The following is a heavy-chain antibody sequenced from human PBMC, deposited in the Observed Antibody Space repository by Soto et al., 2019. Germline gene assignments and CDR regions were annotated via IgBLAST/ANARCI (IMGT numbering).Heavy chain of an antibody. D-gene: IGHD5-18*01. CDR3: ARATTMVDFDY. Sequence: QVQLQESGPGLVKPSETLSLTCTVSGGSVSSGSYYWSWIRQPPGKGLEWIGYIYYSGSTNYNPSLKSRVNISVDTSKNQFSLKLSSVTAADTAVYYCARATTMVDFDYWGQGTLVTVSS. J-gene: IGHJ4*02. V-gene: IGHV4-61*01. CDR1: GGSVSSGSYY. CDR2: IYYSGST.